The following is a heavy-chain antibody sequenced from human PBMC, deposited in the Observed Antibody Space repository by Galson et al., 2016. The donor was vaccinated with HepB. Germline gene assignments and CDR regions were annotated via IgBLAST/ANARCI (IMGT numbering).Heavy chain of an antibody. CDR1: GYTFINYY. Sequence: GYTFINYYIHWVRQAPGQGLEWMGIINPLSGGTDYAQRFQGRVTMTRDTSTSTVSMELSSLRSEDTAVYYCVRAIMTPSDNWFDPWGQGSLVTVSS. D-gene: IGHD2-8*01. CDR2: INPLSGGT. J-gene: IGHJ5*02. CDR3: VRAIMTPSDNWFDP. V-gene: IGHV1-46*01.